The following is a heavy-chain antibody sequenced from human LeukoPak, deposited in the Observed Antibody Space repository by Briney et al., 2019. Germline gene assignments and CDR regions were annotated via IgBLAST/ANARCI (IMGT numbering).Heavy chain of an antibody. Sequence: SETLSLTCTVSGGSVSSYYWSWIRQPPGKGLEWIGNIYSSGSTNYNPSLKSRVTISIDTSKKQFSLNLSSVTAADTAVYYCARRQTGTSYFDYWGQGTLVTVSS. CDR2: IYSSGST. CDR1: GGSVSSYY. J-gene: IGHJ4*02. CDR3: ARRQTGTSYFDY. D-gene: IGHD1-1*01. V-gene: IGHV4-59*08.